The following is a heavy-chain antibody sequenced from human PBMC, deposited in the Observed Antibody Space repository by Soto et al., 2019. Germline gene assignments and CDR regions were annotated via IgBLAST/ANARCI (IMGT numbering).Heavy chain of an antibody. CDR1: GYSISNSNW. V-gene: IGHV4-28*01. CDR2: IYYSGTT. CDR3: ARREIQGPIDY. Sequence: SETLSHTCAVSGYSISNSNWWGWIRQPPGKGLEWIGYIYYSGTTYYNPSLKSRVTMSVDTSKNQFSLKLTSVTAVDTAVYYCARREIQGPIDYWGQGTLVTVSS. D-gene: IGHD1-26*01. J-gene: IGHJ4*02.